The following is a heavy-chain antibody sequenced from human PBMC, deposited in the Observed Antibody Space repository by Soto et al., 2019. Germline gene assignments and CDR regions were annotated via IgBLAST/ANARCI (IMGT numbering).Heavy chain of an antibody. CDR1: GFAFSSFN. V-gene: IGHV3-21*01. CDR2: IFTRSSQI. Sequence: VGSLRLSCTASGFAFSSFNMNWVRQAPGKGLEWVSSIFTRSSQIYYADSVKGRFTISRDDAKNSLFLQMNSLSVEDTAVYYCARDLLAGQPLVIPWCHPWGQGTLLTVSS. J-gene: IGHJ5*02. CDR3: ARDLLAGQPLVIPWCHP. D-gene: IGHD1-26*01.